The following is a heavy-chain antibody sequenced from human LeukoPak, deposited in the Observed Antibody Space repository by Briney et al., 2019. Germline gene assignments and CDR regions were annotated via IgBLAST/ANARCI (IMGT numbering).Heavy chain of an antibody. Sequence: SETLSLTCAVSGGSFSGYYWSWVRQPPGKGLEWIGEINHSGSTNYNPSLKSRVTISVDTSKNQFSLKLSSVTAADTAVYYCARGVLSSEDYSNSFDYWGQGTLVTVSS. J-gene: IGHJ4*02. CDR2: INHSGST. CDR1: GGSFSGYY. CDR3: ARGVLSSEDYSNSFDY. V-gene: IGHV4-34*01. D-gene: IGHD4-11*01.